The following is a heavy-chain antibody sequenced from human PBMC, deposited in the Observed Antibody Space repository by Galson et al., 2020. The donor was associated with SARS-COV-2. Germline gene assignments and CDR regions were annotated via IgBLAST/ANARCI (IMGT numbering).Heavy chain of an antibody. J-gene: IGHJ4*02. Sequence: GESLRLTCVASGLTFTAAWMNWVRQAPGQGLEWLARIKSKPAGGTTDYAAPVKGRFIISREDSKNTLYLQMNVLKGDDTAVYFCTADRPGGDSDYFDYWGQGTLVTVSS. CDR3: TADRPGGDSDYFDY. CDR1: GLTFTAAW. CDR2: IKSKPAGGTT. D-gene: IGHD2-21*02. V-gene: IGHV3-15*01.